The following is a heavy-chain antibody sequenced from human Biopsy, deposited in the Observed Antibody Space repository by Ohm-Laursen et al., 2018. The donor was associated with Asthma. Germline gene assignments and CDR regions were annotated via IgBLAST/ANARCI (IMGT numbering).Heavy chain of an antibody. CDR2: IYWADYN. J-gene: IGHJ5*02. Sequence: TQTLTLTCSLSGSSLRTPGVGVGWLRHSPGKALEWLALIYWADYNLFRPSLERRLTITKDPSKNQVVLTMTKMNPVDSGTYYCALSQDSGFDDHSPSWFDPWGQGTLVTVSS. CDR3: ALSQDSGFDDHSPSWFDP. D-gene: IGHD3-9*01. CDR1: GSSLRTPGVG. V-gene: IGHV2-5*02.